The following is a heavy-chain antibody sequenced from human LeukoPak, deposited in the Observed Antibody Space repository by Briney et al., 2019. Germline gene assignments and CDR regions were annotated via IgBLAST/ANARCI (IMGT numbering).Heavy chain of an antibody. CDR3: ANTTYYFN. V-gene: IGHV3-7*01. Sequence: PGGSLRLSCTASGFSFSHFWMTWVRQAPGKGLEWVANIRYDGGEENYADSVKGRFTISRDNAKNSVFLQMNSLRVEDTAIYLCANTTYYFNWGQGTLVTVSS. CDR2: IRYDGGEE. J-gene: IGHJ4*02. D-gene: IGHD2/OR15-2a*01. CDR1: GFSFSHFW.